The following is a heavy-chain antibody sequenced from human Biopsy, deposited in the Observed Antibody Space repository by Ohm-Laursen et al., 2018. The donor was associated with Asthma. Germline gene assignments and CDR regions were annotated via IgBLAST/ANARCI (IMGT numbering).Heavy chain of an antibody. CDR2: IYKSGHV. CDR1: GGAISSNFYY. J-gene: IGHJ3*02. CDR3: ARQKLVAAEGPFDM. D-gene: IGHD1-26*01. V-gene: IGHV4-39*01. Sequence: SDTLSLTCTVSGGAISSNFYYWGGIRQPPGKGLGFIGNIYKSGHVYYNLSLKSRFTISVDTSKNQFPLQLRSVTAADTAVYYCARQKLVAAEGPFDMWGQGTMVIVSS.